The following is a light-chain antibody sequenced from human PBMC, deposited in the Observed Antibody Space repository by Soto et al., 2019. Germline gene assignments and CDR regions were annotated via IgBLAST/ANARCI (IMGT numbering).Light chain of an antibody. CDR3: SSYRSSSTIVV. J-gene: IGLJ2*01. V-gene: IGLV2-14*01. CDR2: EVS. CDR1: SSDVGGYNY. Sequence: QSALTQPASVSGSPGQSITISCTGTSSDVGGYNYVSWYQQHPGKAPKLMIYEVSNRPSGVSNRFSGSKSGNTASLTISGLQAEDEADYYCSSYRSSSTIVVFGGGTKVTVL.